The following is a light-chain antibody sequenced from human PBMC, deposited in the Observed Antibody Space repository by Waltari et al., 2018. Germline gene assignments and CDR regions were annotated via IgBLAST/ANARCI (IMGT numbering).Light chain of an antibody. CDR3: QQSYKTPYT. V-gene: IGKV1-39*01. J-gene: IGKJ2*01. CDR1: QSTTLY. CDR2: AAS. Sequence: DIQMTQSPSSLSASVGDKVTITCRASQSTTLYVDWYQQKPGKAPKLLIYAASTLQTGVPSRFSGSGSGTEFTVTISSVQSEDFATYYCQQSYKTPYTFGQGTKLEI.